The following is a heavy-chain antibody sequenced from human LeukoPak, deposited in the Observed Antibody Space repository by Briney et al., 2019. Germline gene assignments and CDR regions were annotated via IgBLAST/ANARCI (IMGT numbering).Heavy chain of an antibody. V-gene: IGHV4-31*03. D-gene: IGHD5-18*01. J-gene: IGHJ4*02. CDR2: IYYSGTT. CDR1: GGSIISGEYY. Sequence: SETLSLTCTVSGGSIISGEYYWSWVRQLPGQGLEWIGYIYYSGTTYYNPSLKSRVTISVDTSKNQFSLTSVTAADTATYYCARVEAATANPRFGYWGQGALVTVSS. CDR3: ARVEAATANPRFGY.